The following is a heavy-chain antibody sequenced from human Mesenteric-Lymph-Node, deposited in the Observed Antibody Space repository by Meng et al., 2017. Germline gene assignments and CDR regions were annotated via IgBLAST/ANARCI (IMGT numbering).Heavy chain of an antibody. D-gene: IGHD1-26*01. CDR1: GFTFSSYA. Sequence: GESLKISCAASGFTFSSYAMSWARQAPGKGLEWVSSISSSSSYIYYADSVKGRFTISRDNAKNSLYLQMNSLRAEDTAVYYCAKDRVLGNASPDAFDIWGQGTMVTVSS. J-gene: IGHJ3*02. V-gene: IGHV3-21*01. CDR2: ISSSSSYI. CDR3: AKDRVLGNASPDAFDI.